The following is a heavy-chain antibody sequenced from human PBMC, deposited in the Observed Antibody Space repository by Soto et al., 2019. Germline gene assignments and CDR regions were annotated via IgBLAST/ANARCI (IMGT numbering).Heavy chain of an antibody. CDR3: ARSLSSSWYGTWFDP. CDR1: GGSFSGYY. J-gene: IGHJ5*02. D-gene: IGHD6-13*01. CDR2: INHSGST. V-gene: IGHV4-34*01. Sequence: SETLSLTCAVYGGSFSGYYWSWIRQPPGKGLEWIGEINHSGSTNYNPSLKSRVTISVDTSKNQFSLKLSSVTAADTAVYYCARSLSSSWYGTWFDPWGQGTLVTVSS.